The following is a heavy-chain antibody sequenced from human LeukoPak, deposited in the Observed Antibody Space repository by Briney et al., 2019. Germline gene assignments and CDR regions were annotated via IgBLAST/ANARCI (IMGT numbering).Heavy chain of an antibody. J-gene: IGHJ4*02. CDR1: GFTFSSYE. D-gene: IGHD2-21*02. Sequence: GGSLRLSCAASGFTFSSYEMNWVRQAPGKGLEWVSYISSSGSTIYYADSVKGRFTISRDNSKNTLYVQMKSLRAEDTAVYYCAKDFVVVPGNVNYFDYWGQGTLVTVSS. CDR3: AKDFVVVPGNVNYFDY. V-gene: IGHV3-48*03. CDR2: ISSSGSTI.